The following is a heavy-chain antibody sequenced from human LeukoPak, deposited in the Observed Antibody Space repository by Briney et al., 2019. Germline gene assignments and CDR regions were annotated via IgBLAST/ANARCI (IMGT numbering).Heavy chain of an antibody. CDR3: VRDPHALDY. CDR2: ITSRSSPI. Sequence: GGSLRLSRAASGFSFSSYSMNWVRQAPGKGLEWISYITSRSSPIYYADSVKGRFTISRDNAKNSLYLEMNRLRDEDTAVYYCVRDPHALDYWGRGTLVTVSS. V-gene: IGHV3-48*02. CDR1: GFSFSSYS. J-gene: IGHJ4*02.